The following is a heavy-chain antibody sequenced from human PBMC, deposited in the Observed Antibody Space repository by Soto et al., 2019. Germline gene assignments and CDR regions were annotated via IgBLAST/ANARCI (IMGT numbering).Heavy chain of an antibody. CDR1: GASVSSGDYY. D-gene: IGHD1-1*01. CDR2: IYSSGGS. CDR3: VGTGTTDDY. J-gene: IGHJ4*02. Sequence: PSETLSLTCTVSGASVSSGDYYWSCIRQPPGKGLEWIGYIYSSGGSYYNPSLKGRLTISIDTSKNQFSLKLNSVTVADTAIYYCVGTGTTDDYWGRGTLGTVSS. V-gene: IGHV4-30-4*01.